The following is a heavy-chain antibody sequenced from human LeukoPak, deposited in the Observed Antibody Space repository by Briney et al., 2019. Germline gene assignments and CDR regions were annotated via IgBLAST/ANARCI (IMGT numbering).Heavy chain of an antibody. Sequence: GGSLRLSCVASGLAFSSYSMHWVRQAPGKGLEWVGVISYDGSDEYYTDSVKGRFTISRDNSKNTVYLQMNRLRADDTAVYYCARDFTPEWFDIHWGQGTLVTVS. CDR3: ARDFTPEWFDIH. J-gene: IGHJ4*02. V-gene: IGHV3-30*04. CDR1: GLAFSSYS. CDR2: ISYDGSDE. D-gene: IGHD3-3*01.